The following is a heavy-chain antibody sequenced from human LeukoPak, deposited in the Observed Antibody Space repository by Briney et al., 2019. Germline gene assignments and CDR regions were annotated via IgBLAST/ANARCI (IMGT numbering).Heavy chain of an antibody. Sequence: PSETLSLTCTVSGGSISSGNYYLSWIRQPPGKGLEWIGYISYSGSTYYNPSLQSRVTISVDTSKNQFSLKLSSVTAADTAVYYCARGSDIVATLVTWGQGTLVTVSS. CDR1: GGSISSGNYY. V-gene: IGHV4-30-4*01. CDR3: ARGSDIVATLVT. J-gene: IGHJ5*02. D-gene: IGHD5-12*01. CDR2: ISYSGST.